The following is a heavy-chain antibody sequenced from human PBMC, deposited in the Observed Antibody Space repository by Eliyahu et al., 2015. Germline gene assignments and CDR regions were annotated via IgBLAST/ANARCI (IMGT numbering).Heavy chain of an antibody. Sequence: QVRLVESGGGVVQPGGSLXXXCAASGFXXXSXPCPXVRQAPGKGLEWLAVLWSDGNTKYYAASVKGRFIISRDNSKSTLFLQMDSLRAEDTTIYYCARDPAYQFGTGGYYFDFWGQGTLVTVSS. CDR1: GFXXXSXP. J-gene: IGHJ4*02. V-gene: IGHV3-33*01. CDR3: ARDPAYQFGTGGYYFDF. D-gene: IGHD3-3*01. CDR2: LWSDGNTK.